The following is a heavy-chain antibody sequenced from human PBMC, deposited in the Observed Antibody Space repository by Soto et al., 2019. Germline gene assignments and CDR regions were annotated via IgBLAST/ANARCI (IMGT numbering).Heavy chain of an antibody. CDR1: GGSISSYY. V-gene: IGHV4-59*08. CDR3: ARRYGYYFDY. J-gene: IGHJ4*02. D-gene: IGHD4-17*01. Sequence: QVQLQESGPGLVKPSETLSLTCTVSGGSISSYYWSWIRQPPGKGLEWIGYIYYSGSTNYNPSLKSRVTTSVDTSKTQLSLKLSSVTAADTAVYYCARRYGYYFDYWGQGTLVTVSS. CDR2: IYYSGST.